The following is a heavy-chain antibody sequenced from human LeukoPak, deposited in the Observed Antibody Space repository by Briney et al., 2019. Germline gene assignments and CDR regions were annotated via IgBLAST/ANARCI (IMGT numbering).Heavy chain of an antibody. CDR2: ISSSSSYI. CDR3: ARDRGGYDILTGYYYYYYGMDV. Sequence: GGSLRLSCAASGFTFSSYSMNWVCQAPGKGLEWVSSISSSSSYIYYADSVKGRFTISRDNAKNSLYLQMNSLRAEDTAVYYCARDRGGYDILTGYYYYYYGMDVWGKGTTVTVSS. V-gene: IGHV3-21*01. D-gene: IGHD3-9*01. J-gene: IGHJ6*04. CDR1: GFTFSSYS.